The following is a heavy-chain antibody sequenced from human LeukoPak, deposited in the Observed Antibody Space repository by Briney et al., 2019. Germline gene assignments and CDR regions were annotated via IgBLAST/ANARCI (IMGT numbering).Heavy chain of an antibody. Sequence: PSETLSLTCTVSGGSISSGGYYWSWIRQHPGKGLEWIGYIYYIGSTYYNPSLKSRVTISVDTSKNQFSLKLSSVTAADTAVYYCARDIEDSSGYYNWFDPWGQGTLVTVSS. J-gene: IGHJ5*02. D-gene: IGHD3-22*01. V-gene: IGHV4-31*03. CDR1: GGSISSGGYY. CDR3: ARDIEDSSGYYNWFDP. CDR2: IYYIGST.